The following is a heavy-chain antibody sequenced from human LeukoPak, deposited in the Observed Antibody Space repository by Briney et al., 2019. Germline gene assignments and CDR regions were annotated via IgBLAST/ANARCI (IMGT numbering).Heavy chain of an antibody. Sequence: ASVKVSCKASGYTFTSYDINWVRQATGQGLEWMGWMNPNSGNTGYAQKFQGRVTITRNTSISTAYMELSSLRSEDTAVYYCARDEDPPYSGCYYGSANFDYWGQGTLVTVSS. J-gene: IGHJ4*02. CDR3: ARDEDPPYSGCYYGSANFDY. CDR1: GYTFTSYD. CDR2: MNPNSGNT. V-gene: IGHV1-8*03. D-gene: IGHD1-26*01.